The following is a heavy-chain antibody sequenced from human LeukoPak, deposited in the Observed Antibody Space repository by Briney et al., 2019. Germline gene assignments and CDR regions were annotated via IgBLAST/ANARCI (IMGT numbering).Heavy chain of an antibody. CDR3: ARDFGILQYYYYGMDV. Sequence: GGPLRLSSAASVYTCRSYTTWGGRATPEGGVEGVSLISYDGSDKYYADSVKGRFTISRDNSKNTLYLQMNSLRAEDTAVYYCARDFGILQYYYYGMDVWGQGTTVTVSS. V-gene: IGHV3-30*04. J-gene: IGHJ6*02. CDR1: VYTCRSYT. CDR2: ISYDGSDK. D-gene: IGHD4-11*01.